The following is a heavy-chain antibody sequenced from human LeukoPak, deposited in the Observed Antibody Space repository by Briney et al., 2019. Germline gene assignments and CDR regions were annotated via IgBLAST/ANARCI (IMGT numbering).Heavy chain of an antibody. CDR3: ARVDSSGYYAGDEYFQH. D-gene: IGHD3-22*01. J-gene: IGHJ1*01. Sequence: ASVKVSCKASGYTFTGYYMHWVRQAPGHGLEWMGWINPNSGGTNYAQKFQGSVTMTRDTSMSTAYMELSRLRSEDTAVYYCARVDSSGYYAGDEYFQHWGQGTLVTVSS. CDR1: GYTFTGYY. CDR2: INPNSGGT. V-gene: IGHV1-2*02.